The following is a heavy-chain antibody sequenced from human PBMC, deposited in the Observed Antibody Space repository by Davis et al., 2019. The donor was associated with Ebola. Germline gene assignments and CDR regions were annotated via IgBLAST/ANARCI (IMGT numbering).Heavy chain of an antibody. Sequence: SETLSLTCTVSGGSISSYYWSWIRQPPGKGLEWIGYIYYSGSTNYNPSLKSRVTISVDTSKNQLSLKMTSVTAADTAVHYCARESHSYDFWSGSSGIYFLDYWGQGTLVTVSS. J-gene: IGHJ4*02. D-gene: IGHD3-3*01. CDR1: GGSISSYY. V-gene: IGHV4-59*01. CDR2: IYYSGST. CDR3: ARESHSYDFWSGSSGIYFLDY.